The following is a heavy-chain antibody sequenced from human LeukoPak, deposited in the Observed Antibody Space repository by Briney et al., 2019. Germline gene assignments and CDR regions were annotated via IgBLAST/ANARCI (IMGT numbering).Heavy chain of an antibody. CDR2: IYSDGST. CDR3: ASQRQWFGELLPPSGWFDP. D-gene: IGHD3-10*01. V-gene: IGHV3-66*04. J-gene: IGHJ5*02. CDR1: GYSVSDKP. Sequence: GGSLRLSCAAPGYSVSDKPMTWVRQAAGKGLEWVSVIYSDGSTHYSESVRGRFYISRDNSKNTLYLQMNSLRAEDTAVYYCASQRQWFGELLPPSGWFDPWGQGTLVTVSS.